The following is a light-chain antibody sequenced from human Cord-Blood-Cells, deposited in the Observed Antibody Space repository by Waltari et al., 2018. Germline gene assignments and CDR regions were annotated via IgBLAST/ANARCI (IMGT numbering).Light chain of an antibody. J-gene: IGKJ1*01. V-gene: IGKV1-39*01. Sequence: DIQMTQSPSSLSASVGDRVTITCRASQSISSYLNWYQQKPGKAPKLLIYAASSLQSGVPSRFSGSGSGTDFTLTISSLQPEDFATYYCQQSCSTPWTFGQGTQVEIK. CDR1: QSISSY. CDR2: AAS. CDR3: QQSCSTPWT.